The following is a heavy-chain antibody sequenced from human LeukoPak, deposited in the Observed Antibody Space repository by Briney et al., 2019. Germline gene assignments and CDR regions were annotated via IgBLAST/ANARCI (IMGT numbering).Heavy chain of an antibody. Sequence: PGGSLRLSCAASGFAFSDSWMTWIRQAPGKGLEWVAFIKGDGSAKKYVDSVKGRFTISRDNAKNSLFLQMNSLRAEDTAVYYCARERGRGRDSPWFDYWGQGTLVTVSS. J-gene: IGHJ4*02. V-gene: IGHV3-7*01. CDR3: ARERGRGRDSPWFDY. D-gene: IGHD1-26*01. CDR2: IKGDGSAK. CDR1: GFAFSDSW.